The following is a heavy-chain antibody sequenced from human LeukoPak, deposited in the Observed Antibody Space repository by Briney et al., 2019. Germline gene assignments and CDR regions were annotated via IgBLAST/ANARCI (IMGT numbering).Heavy chain of an antibody. CDR3: ARADQGCIDY. CDR1: GGSFTGYY. V-gene: IGHV4-34*01. CDR2: INHSGST. J-gene: IGHJ4*02. Sequence: KPSETLSLTCAVYGGSFTGYYWSWIRQPPGKGLEWIGEINHSGSTNYNPSLKSRVTISVDTSKNQFSLKLSSVIPADTAVYYCARADQGCIDYWGQGTLVTVSS. D-gene: IGHD2-15*01.